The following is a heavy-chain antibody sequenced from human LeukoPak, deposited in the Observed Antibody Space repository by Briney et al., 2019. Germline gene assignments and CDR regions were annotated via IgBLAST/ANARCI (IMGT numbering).Heavy chain of an antibody. V-gene: IGHV3-48*04. Sequence: SGGSLRLSCAASGFTFSSYSMNWVRQAPGKGLEWVSYISSSSSTIYYADSVKGRFTIPRDNAKNSLYLQMNSLRAEDTALYYCAKRGPVVIGAFDIWGQGTMVTVSS. CDR3: AKRGPVVIGAFDI. CDR1: GFTFSSYS. D-gene: IGHD4-23*01. CDR2: ISSSSSTI. J-gene: IGHJ3*02.